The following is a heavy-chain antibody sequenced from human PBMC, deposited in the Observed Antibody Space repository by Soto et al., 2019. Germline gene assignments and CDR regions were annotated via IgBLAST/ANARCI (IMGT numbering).Heavy chain of an antibody. Sequence: ASVKVSCKASGYTFTENDINWVVRSSLQGLEWMGWMNPNSGNTGYAQKFQDRVTMTRDNSITTAYMELSSLRSEDTAVYFCVRAPLDYYSADYFDNWGQGTLVTVSS. CDR1: GYTFTEND. CDR3: VRAPLDYYSADYFDN. V-gene: IGHV1-8*01. J-gene: IGHJ4*02. D-gene: IGHD2-21*01. CDR2: MNPNSGNT.